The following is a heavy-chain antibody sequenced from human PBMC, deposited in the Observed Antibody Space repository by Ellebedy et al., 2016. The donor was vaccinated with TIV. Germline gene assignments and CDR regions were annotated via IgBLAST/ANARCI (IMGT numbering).Heavy chain of an antibody. CDR1: GGTFSSYA. V-gene: IGHV1-24*01. CDR2: FDPEDGET. Sequence: AASVKVSCKASGGTFSSYAISWVRQAPGTGPEWIGGFDPEDGETIYAQKFQGRFTMTEDTSTDTAYMELSRLRSDDTAVYYCARDLKITMVRGVPNYGMDVWGQGTTVTVSS. D-gene: IGHD3-10*01. CDR3: ARDLKITMVRGVPNYGMDV. J-gene: IGHJ6*02.